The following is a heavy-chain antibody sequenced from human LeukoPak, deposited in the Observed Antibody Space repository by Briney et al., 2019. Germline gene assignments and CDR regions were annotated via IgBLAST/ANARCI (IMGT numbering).Heavy chain of an antibody. CDR2: IYYSGST. CDR1: GGSISNYY. Sequence: SETLSLTCTVSGGSISNYYWSWIRQPPGKGLEWIGYIYYSGSTNYNPSLKSRVTISVDMSKNQFSLKLSSVTAADTAVYYCARAYYGSGSYYVGFDIWGQGTMVTVSS. D-gene: IGHD3-10*01. V-gene: IGHV4-59*01. CDR3: ARAYYGSGSYYVGFDI. J-gene: IGHJ3*02.